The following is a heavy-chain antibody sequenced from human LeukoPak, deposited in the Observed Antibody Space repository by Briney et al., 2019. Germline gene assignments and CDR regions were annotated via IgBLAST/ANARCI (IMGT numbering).Heavy chain of an antibody. J-gene: IGHJ4*02. V-gene: IGHV4-34*01. CDR1: SGSLSVYF. Sequence: AATLSLTCAVYSGSLSVYFWSWIRQPPGKGLEWIGEIKDGGITNYNPSLKSRVTISSDTSKNQLSLRLTSATAADAAIYYCVRGFTGVVGDHWGQGTLVTVSS. CDR3: VRGFTGVVGDH. D-gene: IGHD3-10*01. CDR2: IKDGGIT.